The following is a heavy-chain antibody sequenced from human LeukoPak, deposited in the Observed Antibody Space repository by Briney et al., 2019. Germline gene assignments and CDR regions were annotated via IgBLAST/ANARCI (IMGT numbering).Heavy chain of an antibody. CDR1: GFTFSSYA. D-gene: IGHD1-1*01. CDR3: ARERFATTGTGWFDP. CDR2: ISDDGSNK. J-gene: IGHJ5*02. V-gene: IGHV3-30*04. Sequence: PGRSLRLSCAASGFTFSSYAFHWVRQAPGKGLGWVSVISDDGSNKYYADSVKGRFTISRDNSKNTLYVQMSSLRAEDTAVYYCARERFATTGTGWFDPWGQGTLVTVSS.